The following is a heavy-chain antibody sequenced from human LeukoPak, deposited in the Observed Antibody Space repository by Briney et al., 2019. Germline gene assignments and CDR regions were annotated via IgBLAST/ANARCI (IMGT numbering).Heavy chain of an antibody. CDR2: ISYDGSNK. D-gene: IGHD5-12*01. CDR1: GFTFSSYG. Sequence: GGSLRLSCAASGFTFSSYGMHWVRQAPGKGLEWVAVISYDGSNKYYADSVKGRFTISRDNSKNTLYLQMNSLRAEDTAVYYCASISGYGSYYFDHWGQGTLVTVSS. J-gene: IGHJ4*02. V-gene: IGHV3-30*03. CDR3: ASISGYGSYYFDH.